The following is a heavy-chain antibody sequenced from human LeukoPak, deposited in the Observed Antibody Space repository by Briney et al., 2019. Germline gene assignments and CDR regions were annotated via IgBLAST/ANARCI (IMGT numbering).Heavy chain of an antibody. Sequence: ASVKVSCKASGYTFTSYYMHWVRQAPGQGLEWMGIINPSGGSTSYAQKFQGRVTMTRDTSTSTVYMELSSLRSEDTAVYHCARESGRDSSSWYIAVDRYGMDVWGQGTTVTVSS. V-gene: IGHV1-46*01. CDR1: GYTFTSYY. J-gene: IGHJ6*02. CDR3: ARESGRDSSSWYIAVDRYGMDV. D-gene: IGHD6-13*01. CDR2: INPSGGST.